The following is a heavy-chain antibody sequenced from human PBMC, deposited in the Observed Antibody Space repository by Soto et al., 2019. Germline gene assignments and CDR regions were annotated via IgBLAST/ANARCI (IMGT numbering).Heavy chain of an antibody. J-gene: IGHJ4*02. D-gene: IGHD7-27*01. CDR1: GYTFTGSS. V-gene: IGHV1-2*02. Sequence: QVQLVQSGAEVKKPGASVNVSCEASGYTFTGSSIHWVRQAPGQGLEWMGYINPNSGDTIFAQKIQGRVTMTRDTSISTAYMELSRVASDDTAVYYCARDLTGDPNYWGQGTLVTVSS. CDR3: ARDLTGDPNY. CDR2: INPNSGDT.